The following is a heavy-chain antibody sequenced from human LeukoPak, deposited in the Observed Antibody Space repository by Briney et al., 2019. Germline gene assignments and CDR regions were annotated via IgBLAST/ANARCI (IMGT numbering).Heavy chain of an antibody. CDR1: GFTFSDYY. J-gene: IGHJ4*02. V-gene: IGHV3-11*04. Sequence: GGSLRLSCAASGFTFSDYYMSWIRQAPGKGLEWVSYISSSGSTIYYADSVKGRFTISRENAKNSLYLQMNSLRAEDTAVYYCARVWEFVNILDYGDYVDYWGQGTLVTVSS. D-gene: IGHD4-17*01. CDR2: ISSSGSTI. CDR3: ARVWEFVNILDYGDYVDY.